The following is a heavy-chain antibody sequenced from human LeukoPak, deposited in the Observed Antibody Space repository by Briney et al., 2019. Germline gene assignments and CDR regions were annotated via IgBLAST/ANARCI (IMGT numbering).Heavy chain of an antibody. CDR2: ISGSGDYA. V-gene: IGHV3-23*01. CDR1: GFTFTTHA. CDR3: AKVTYGSGTYGAFDS. Sequence: PGGSLRSSCEPPGFTFTTHAMSWVPKAPGKGRGWVSTISGSGDYAYYADSVKGRFTISRDNSKNTLYLQMNSLRAEDTAVYYCAKVTYGSGTYGAFDSWGQGTLVTVSS. D-gene: IGHD3-10*01. J-gene: IGHJ4*02.